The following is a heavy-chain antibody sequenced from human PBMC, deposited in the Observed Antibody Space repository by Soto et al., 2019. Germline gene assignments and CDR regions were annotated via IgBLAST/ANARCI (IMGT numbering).Heavy chain of an antibody. CDR1: GFTFSSYG. D-gene: IGHD4-4*01. V-gene: IGHV3-33*01. J-gene: IGHJ6*03. CDR2: IWYDGSNK. CDR3: ARDGMTTVKDKYYYYMDV. Sequence: GGSLRLSCAASGFTFSSYGMHWVRQAPGKGLEWVAVIWYDGSNKYYADSVKGRFTISRDNSKNTLYLQMNSLRAEDTAVYYCARDGMTTVKDKYYYYMDVWGKGTTVTVSS.